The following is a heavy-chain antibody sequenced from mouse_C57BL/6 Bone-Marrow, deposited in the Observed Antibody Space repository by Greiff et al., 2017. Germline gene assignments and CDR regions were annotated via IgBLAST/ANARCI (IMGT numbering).Heavy chain of an antibody. V-gene: IGHV1-26*01. J-gene: IGHJ1*03. CDR2: ITPNNGGL. CDR3: ARSRLRRSWYVDV. Sequence: VQLQQSGPELVKPGASVKISCKASGYTFTDYYMNWVKQSHGKRLEWIGDITPNNGGLSYNPKFKGQATLTVDKYSSTAYMELRSRTSDDSAVYYCARSRLRRSWYVDVWGTGTTVTVSS. D-gene: IGHD2-12*01. CDR1: GYTFTDYY.